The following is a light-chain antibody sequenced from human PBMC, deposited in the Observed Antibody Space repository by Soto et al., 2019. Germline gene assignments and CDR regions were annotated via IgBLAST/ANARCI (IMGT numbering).Light chain of an antibody. J-gene: IGKJ5*01. Sequence: EIVLTQSPGTLSLSPGERATLSCRASQSVSSSYLAWYQQKPGQAPRLLIYDASNRATGIPARFSGSGSGTDFTLTISSLQSEDFGVYYCQQYNDWFSITFGQGTRLEIK. CDR2: DAS. CDR1: QSVSSSY. V-gene: IGKV3-20*01. CDR3: QQYNDWFSIT.